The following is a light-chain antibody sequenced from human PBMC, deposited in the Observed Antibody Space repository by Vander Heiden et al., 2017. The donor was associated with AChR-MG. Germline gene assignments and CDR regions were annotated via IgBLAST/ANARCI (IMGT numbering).Light chain of an antibody. CDR2: GAS. V-gene: IGKV3-20*01. Sequence: EIVLTQSPGPLSLSPGERATLSCRASQSVSNIYLAWYQQKPGQAPRLLIYGASSRATGIPDRFSGSGSGTDFTLTISRLEPEDFAVYYWQQDGRSQTWTVGQGTKVEIK. CDR1: QSVSNIY. J-gene: IGKJ1*01. CDR3: QQDGRSQTWT.